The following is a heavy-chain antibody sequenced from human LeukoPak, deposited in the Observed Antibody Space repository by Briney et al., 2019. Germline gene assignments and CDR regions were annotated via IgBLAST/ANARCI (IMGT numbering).Heavy chain of an antibody. Sequence: SETLSLTCTVSGGSVNNYYWDWIRQAPGKGPEWLGHIYYGGNTSYNPPLKNRLIFSTNTSKKQFSLKLPSVSAEDTAVYYCARDPRPNSNNWFDTWGPGILVTVSS. CDR2: IYYGGNT. CDR3: ARDPRPNSNNWFDT. V-gene: IGHV4-59*02. CDR1: GGSVNNYY. J-gene: IGHJ5*02. D-gene: IGHD5-18*01.